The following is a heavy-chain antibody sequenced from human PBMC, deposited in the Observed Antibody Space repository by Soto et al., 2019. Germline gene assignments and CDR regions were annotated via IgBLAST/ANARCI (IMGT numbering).Heavy chain of an antibody. CDR3: ARGPAATAFYFDY. J-gene: IGHJ4*02. D-gene: IGHD6-25*01. Sequence: GGSLRLSCVASGFTFRSFSLNWVRQAPGKGLEWVSYISGTSETAYYADSVRGRFTVSRDSVKNSVYLHMNTVREEDTAVYYCARGPAATAFYFDYWGQGSPVTVSS. V-gene: IGHV3-48*02. CDR2: ISGTSETA. CDR1: GFTFRSFS.